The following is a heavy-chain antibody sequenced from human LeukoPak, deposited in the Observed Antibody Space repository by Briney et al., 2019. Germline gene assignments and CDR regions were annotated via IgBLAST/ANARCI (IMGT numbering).Heavy chain of an antibody. V-gene: IGHV5-51*01. D-gene: IGHD3-10*01. J-gene: IGHJ4*02. CDR1: GYDFSSYW. CDR2: IYPGDSDT. CDR3: ARHWQGGSGIYGY. Sequence: GESLKISCKGSGYDFSSYWIGWVRQMPGKGLEWMGIIYPGDSDTRYSPSFQGQVTISADKSTSTAYLQWSSLKASDTAMYYCARHWQGGSGIYGYWGQGTLVTVSS.